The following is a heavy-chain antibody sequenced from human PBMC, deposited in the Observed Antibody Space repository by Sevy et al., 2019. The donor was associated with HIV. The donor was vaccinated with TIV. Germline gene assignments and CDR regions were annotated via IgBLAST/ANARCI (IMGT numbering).Heavy chain of an antibody. CDR2: IRGKPYGGTT. CDR3: TRVEGAADWGMDV. CDR1: GFTFGDYN. D-gene: IGHD1-26*01. J-gene: IGHJ6*02. V-gene: IGHV3-49*04. Sequence: GGSLRLSCTVSGFTFGDYNLSWVRQAPGKGLEWVAFIRGKPYGGTTEYAASVKGRFTISRDDSKSIAYLQMNSLKTEDTAVYYCTRVEGAADWGMDVWGQGTTVTVSS.